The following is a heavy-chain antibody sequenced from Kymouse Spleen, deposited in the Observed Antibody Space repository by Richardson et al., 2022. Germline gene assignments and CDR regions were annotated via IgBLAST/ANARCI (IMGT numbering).Heavy chain of an antibody. V-gene: IGHV3-21*03. Sequence: EVQLVESGGGLVKPGGSLRLSCAASGFTFSSYSMNWVRQAPGKGLEWVSSISSSSSYIYYADSVKGRFTISRDNAKNSLYLQMNSLRAEDTAVYYCARGDYGSGSYYYYYYGMDVWGQGTTVTVSS. D-gene: IGHD3-10*01. CDR3: ARGDYGSGSYYYYYYGMDV. J-gene: IGHJ6*02. CDR1: GFTFSSYS. CDR2: ISSSSSYI.